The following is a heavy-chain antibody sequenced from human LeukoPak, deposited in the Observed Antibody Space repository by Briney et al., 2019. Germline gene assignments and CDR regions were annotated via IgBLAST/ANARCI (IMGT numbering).Heavy chain of an antibody. CDR2: IKQDGSEK. J-gene: IGHJ4*02. CDR3: ARDYLQYCSGGTCSSSDY. CDR1: GFTFSRYW. D-gene: IGHD2-15*01. V-gene: IGHV3-7*04. Sequence: PGGSLRLSCATSGFTFSRYWMSWVRQAPGKGLEWVANIKQDGSEKHHVDSVKGRFTISRDNAKDSLYLQMNSLRAEDTAVYFCARDYLQYCSGGTCSSSDYWGQRTLVTVSS.